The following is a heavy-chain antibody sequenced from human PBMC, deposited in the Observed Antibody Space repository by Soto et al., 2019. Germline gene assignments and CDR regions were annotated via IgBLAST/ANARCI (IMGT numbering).Heavy chain of an antibody. J-gene: IGHJ5*02. D-gene: IGHD5-12*01. V-gene: IGHV3-30-3*01. CDR1: GFTFSSYA. CDR3: AREVGRVATLYNCFDP. CDR2: ISYDGSNK. Sequence: GGSLRLSCAASGFTFSSYAMHWVRQAPGKGLEWVAVISYDGSNKYYADSVKGRFTISRDNSKNTLYLQMNSLRAEDTAVYYCAREVGRVATLYNCFDPWGQGTLVTVSS.